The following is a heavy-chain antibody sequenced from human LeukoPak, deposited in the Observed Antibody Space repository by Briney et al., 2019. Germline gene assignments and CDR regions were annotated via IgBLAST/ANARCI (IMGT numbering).Heavy chain of an antibody. J-gene: IGHJ5*02. CDR2: TYHSGST. CDR3: ARDIAVADTNWFDP. V-gene: IGHV4-38-2*02. Sequence: SETLSLTCTVSGYSISSGYYWGWIRQPPGKGLEWIGSTYHSGSTYYNPSLKSRVTISVDTSKNQFSLKLSSVTAADTAVYYCARDIAVADTNWFDPWGQGTLVTVSS. CDR1: GYSISSGYY. D-gene: IGHD6-19*01.